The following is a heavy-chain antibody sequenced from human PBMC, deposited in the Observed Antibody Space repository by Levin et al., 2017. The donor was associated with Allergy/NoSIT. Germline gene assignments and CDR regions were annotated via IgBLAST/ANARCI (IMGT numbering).Heavy chain of an antibody. CDR3: AGREYGSGSYRRLRVQNWFDP. D-gene: IGHD3-10*01. CDR2: INHSGST. CDR1: GGSFSGYY. V-gene: IGHV4-34*01. J-gene: IGHJ5*02. Sequence: SQTLSLTCAVYGGSFSGYYWSWIRQPPGKGLEWIGEINHSGSTNYNPSLKSRVTISVDTSKNQFSLKLSSVTAADTAVYYCAGREYGSGSYRRLRVQNWFDPWGQGTLVTVSS.